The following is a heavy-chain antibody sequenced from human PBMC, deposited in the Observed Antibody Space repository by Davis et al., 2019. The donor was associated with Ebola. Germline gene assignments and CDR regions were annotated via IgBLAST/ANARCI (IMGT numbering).Heavy chain of an antibody. CDR3: ARESTNYYDSSPLLGY. D-gene: IGHD3-22*01. CDR1: GGTFSSYA. V-gene: IGHV1-69*13. Sequence: SVKVSCKASGGTFSSYAISWVRQAPGQGLEWMGGIIPIFGTANYAQKFQGRVTITADESTSTAYMELSSLRSEDTAVYYCARESTNYYDSSPLLGYWGQGTLVTVSS. CDR2: IIPIFGTA. J-gene: IGHJ4*02.